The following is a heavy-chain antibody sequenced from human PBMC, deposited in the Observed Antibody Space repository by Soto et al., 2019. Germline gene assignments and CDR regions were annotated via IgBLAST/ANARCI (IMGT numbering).Heavy chain of an antibody. J-gene: IGHJ6*02. Sequence: SETLSLTCTVSCDSISSGNKYWSWIRQPPGKGLEWIGYIFSSGTTYYNPSLKSRLTMSLDASQNRFSLKLNSLTDADTAVYFCARVPSPFDYYYAMDVWGQGTTVTVSS. D-gene: IGHD3-16*01. CDR2: IFSSGTT. CDR3: ARVPSPFDYYYAMDV. CDR1: CDSISSGNKY. V-gene: IGHV4-30-4*01.